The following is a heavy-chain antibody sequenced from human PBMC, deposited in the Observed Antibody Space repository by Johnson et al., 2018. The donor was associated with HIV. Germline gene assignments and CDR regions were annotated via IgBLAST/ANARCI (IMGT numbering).Heavy chain of an antibody. CDR3: AKERRDYDAFDF. CDR1: GFTFSSYA. D-gene: IGHD4-11*01. Sequence: QVQLVESGGGVVQPGRSLRLSCAASGFTFSSYAMHWVRQAPGKGLEWVALIWYDGSTKYYADSVKGRFTVSRDNSKNTLSLQMNSLRAEDTAVYFCAKERRDYDAFDFWGQGTMVTVSS. J-gene: IGHJ3*01. CDR2: IWYDGSTK. V-gene: IGHV3-33*06.